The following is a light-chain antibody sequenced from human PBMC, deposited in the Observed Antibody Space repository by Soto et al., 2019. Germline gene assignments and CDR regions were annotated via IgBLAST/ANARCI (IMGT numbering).Light chain of an antibody. V-gene: IGKV1-13*02. CDR2: DVF. J-gene: IGKJ5*01. Sequence: AIQVTQSPASLSASVGDTVTITCRASQGISSAFAWYQQKRGKVPRLLIYDVFNLQRGDPSRFRGSGSGTDLTLTISRLQHEDFATYDCQQLETYPLTFGQGTRLQVK. CDR3: QQLETYPLT. CDR1: QGISSA.